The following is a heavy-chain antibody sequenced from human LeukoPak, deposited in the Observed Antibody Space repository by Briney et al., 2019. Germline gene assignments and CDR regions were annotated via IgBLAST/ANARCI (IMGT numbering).Heavy chain of an antibody. Sequence: AALVKVSCKASGGTFSSYAISWVRQAPGQGLEWMGGIIPIFGTANYAQKFQGRVTITADESTSTAYMEPSSLRSEDTAVYYCARDSTGEDYYYYGMDVWGKGTTVTVSS. J-gene: IGHJ6*04. CDR2: IIPIFGTA. D-gene: IGHD3-10*01. CDR1: GGTFSSYA. V-gene: IGHV1-69*13. CDR3: ARDSTGEDYYYYGMDV.